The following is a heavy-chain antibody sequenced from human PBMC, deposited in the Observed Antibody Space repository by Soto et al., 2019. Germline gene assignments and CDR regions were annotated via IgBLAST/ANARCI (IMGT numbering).Heavy chain of an antibody. CDR1: GFTFSSYA. D-gene: IGHD6-19*01. Sequence: QVQLVESGGGVVQPGRSLRLSCAASGFTFSSYAMHWVRQAPGKGLEWVAVISYDGSNKYYADSVKGRFTISRDNSKNTLYLQMNSLRAEDTAVYYCARVAESNYFDYWGQGTLVTVSS. CDR3: ARVAESNYFDY. V-gene: IGHV3-30-3*01. CDR2: ISYDGSNK. J-gene: IGHJ4*01.